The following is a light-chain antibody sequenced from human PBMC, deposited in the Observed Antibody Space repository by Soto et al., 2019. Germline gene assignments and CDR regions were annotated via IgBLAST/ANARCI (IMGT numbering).Light chain of an antibody. CDR1: SSNIGAGYD. V-gene: IGLV1-40*01. CDR2: TNN. CDR3: LSYDSRLSGWV. Sequence: QSALTQPPSVSGAPGQRVTISCTGSSSNIGAGYDVHWYQQLPGMAPKLLIYTNNLLPSGIPDRFSGSKSGTTGSLAITGLQAGDEADYYCLSYDSRLSGWVFGGGTKLTVL. J-gene: IGLJ3*02.